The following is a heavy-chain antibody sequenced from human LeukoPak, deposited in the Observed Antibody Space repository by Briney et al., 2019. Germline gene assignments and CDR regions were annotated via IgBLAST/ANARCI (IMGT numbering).Heavy chain of an antibody. CDR1: GFTFSDYY. Sequence: GGSLRLSCAASGFTFSDYYMNWIRQAPGKGLEWVSYISSSGSSIYYADSVKGRFTSSRDNAKNSLYLQMNSLRAEDTAVYYCARVRYNSGYIFDYWGQGALVTVSS. CDR2: ISSSGSSI. J-gene: IGHJ4*02. CDR3: ARVRYNSGYIFDY. D-gene: IGHD5-18*01. V-gene: IGHV3-11*04.